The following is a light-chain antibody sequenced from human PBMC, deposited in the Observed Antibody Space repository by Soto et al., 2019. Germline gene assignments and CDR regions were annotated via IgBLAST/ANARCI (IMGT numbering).Light chain of an antibody. V-gene: IGKV1-12*01. CDR2: AAS. J-gene: IGKJ1*01. CDR1: QDISSW. Sequence: DIQMTQSPSSVSASVGDSVTITCRASQDISSWLAWYQQKPGKAPNLLIYAASSLQSGVPSRFSGSGSGTDFTLTITSLQPEDIATYYCQQTNSFPRTFGQGTKVEV. CDR3: QQTNSFPRT.